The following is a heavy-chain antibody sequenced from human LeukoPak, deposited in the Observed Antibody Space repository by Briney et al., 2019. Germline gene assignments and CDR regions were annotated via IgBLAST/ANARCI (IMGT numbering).Heavy chain of an antibody. D-gene: IGHD1-26*01. CDR2: ISGSGGST. J-gene: IGHJ4*02. V-gene: IGHV3-23*01. CDR3: AKAPYSGTILDLGY. CDR1: GFTFSIYA. Sequence: GGSLRLSCAASGFTFSIYAMSWVRQAPGKGLEWVSAISGSGGSTYYADSVKGRFTISRDNSKNTLYLQMNSLRAEDTAVYYCAKAPYSGTILDLGYWGQGTLVTVSS.